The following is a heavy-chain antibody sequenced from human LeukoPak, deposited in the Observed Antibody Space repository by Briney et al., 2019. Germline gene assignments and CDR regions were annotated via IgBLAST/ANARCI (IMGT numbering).Heavy chain of an antibody. CDR1: GGSISSGSYY. V-gene: IGHV4-61*02. D-gene: IGHD2-2*02. J-gene: IGHJ6*03. CDR3: ARLGGGPAAISYYYYYMDV. CDR2: IYTSGST. Sequence: SQTLSLTCTVSGGSISSGSYYWSWIRRPAGKGLEWIGRIYTSGSTNYNPSLKSRVTISVDTSKNQFSLKLSSVTAADTAVYYCARLGGGPAAISYYYYYMDVWGKGTTVTVSS.